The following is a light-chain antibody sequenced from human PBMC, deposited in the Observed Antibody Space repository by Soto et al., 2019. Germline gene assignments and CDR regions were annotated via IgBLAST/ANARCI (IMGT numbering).Light chain of an antibody. CDR1: RDISNN. J-gene: IGKJ1*01. CDR3: QQYTSWQT. CDR2: GAS. V-gene: IGKV3-15*01. Sequence: EILMTQSPATLSVSPGGRATLSCRASRDISNNLAWHQQRPGQPPRLLIYGASTRATGVPARFSGSGWGTEFTLTITGLQSDDFAVYYCQQYTSWQTFGQGTQVDIK.